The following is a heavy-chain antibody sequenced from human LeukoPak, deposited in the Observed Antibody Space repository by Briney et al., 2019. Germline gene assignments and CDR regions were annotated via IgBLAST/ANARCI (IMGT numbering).Heavy chain of an antibody. D-gene: IGHD3-10*01. CDR2: IYYSGST. Sequence: SQTLSLTCTVSGGSISSGDYYWSWIRQPPGKGLEWIGYIYYSGSTYYNPSLKSRVTISVDTSKNQFSLKLSSVTAADTAVYYCATPGGYYGYAWNYWGQGTLVTVSS. V-gene: IGHV4-30-4*01. J-gene: IGHJ4*02. CDR1: GGSISSGDYY. CDR3: ATPGGYYGYAWNY.